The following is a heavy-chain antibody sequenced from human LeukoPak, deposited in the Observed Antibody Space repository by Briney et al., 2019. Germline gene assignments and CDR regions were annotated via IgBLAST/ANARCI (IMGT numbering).Heavy chain of an antibody. J-gene: IGHJ4*02. V-gene: IGHV1-18*01. CDR2: ISAYNGNT. CDR3: ARPHYDYVWGSYRTLIYFDY. CDR1: GYTFTSYG. Sequence: ASVKVSCKASGYTFTSYGISWVRQAPGQGLEWMGWISAYNGNTNYAQKLQGRVTMTTDTSTSTAYMELRSLRSDDTAVYYCARPHYDYVWGSYRTLIYFDYWGQGTLVTVSS. D-gene: IGHD3-16*02.